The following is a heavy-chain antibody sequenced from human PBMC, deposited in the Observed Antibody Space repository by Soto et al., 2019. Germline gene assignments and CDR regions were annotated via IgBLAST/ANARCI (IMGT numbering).Heavy chain of an antibody. CDR3: AGPHCSAGSCYRGYSYY. CDR1: GYSFTSYW. D-gene: IGHD2-15*01. CDR2: IYPGDSDT. J-gene: IGHJ4*02. V-gene: IGHV5-51*01. Sequence: GESLKISCKGSGYSFTSYWIGWVRQMPGKGLEWMGIIYPGDSDTRYSPSFQGQVTISADKSISTAYLQWSSLKASDTAMYYCAGPHCSAGSCYRGYSYYWGQGTLVTVSS.